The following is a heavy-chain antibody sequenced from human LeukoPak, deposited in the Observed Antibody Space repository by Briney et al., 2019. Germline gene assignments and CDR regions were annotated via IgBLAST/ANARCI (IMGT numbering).Heavy chain of an antibody. V-gene: IGHV1-2*06. Sequence: ASVKVSCKAFGYTFIGYYVHWVRQAPGQGLEWMGRINPSSGDSNYAQRFQGRVTMTRDTSISTAYMDLSRLRSDDTAVYYCARNKVVPAAIRSEGYYYYGMDIWGQGTTVTVSS. D-gene: IGHD2-2*02. CDR3: ARNKVVPAAIRSEGYYYYGMDI. J-gene: IGHJ6*02. CDR1: GYTFIGYY. CDR2: INPSSGDS.